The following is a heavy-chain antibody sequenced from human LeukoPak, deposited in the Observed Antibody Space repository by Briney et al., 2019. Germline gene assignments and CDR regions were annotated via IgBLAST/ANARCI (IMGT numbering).Heavy chain of an antibody. D-gene: IGHD1-26*01. CDR3: ARVGSGNFDY. CDR1: SGSISGYY. CDR2: IYYGGSA. Sequence: SETLSLTCTVSSGSISGYYWSWIRQPPGKGLEWIGYIYYGGSARYNPSLMSRVTISVDPSKNQFSLKLSSATAADTAVYYCARVGSGNFDYWGQGTLVTVSS. J-gene: IGHJ4*02. V-gene: IGHV4-59*08.